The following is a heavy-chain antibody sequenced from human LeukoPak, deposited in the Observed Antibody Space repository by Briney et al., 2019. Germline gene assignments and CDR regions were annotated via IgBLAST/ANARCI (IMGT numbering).Heavy chain of an antibody. CDR2: IYHSGST. Sequence: SETLSLTCTVSGYSVSSGYYWGWIRQPPGKGLEWIGSIYHSGSTYYNPSLKSRVTISVDTSKNQFSLKLSSVTAADTAVYYCARDSTTSIGEKVDYWGQGTLVTVSS. J-gene: IGHJ4*02. CDR3: ARDSTTSIGEKVDY. V-gene: IGHV4-38-2*02. D-gene: IGHD4-17*01. CDR1: GYSVSSGYY.